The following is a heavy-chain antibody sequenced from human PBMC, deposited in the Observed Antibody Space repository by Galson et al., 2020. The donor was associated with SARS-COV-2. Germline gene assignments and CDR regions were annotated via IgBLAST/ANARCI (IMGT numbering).Heavy chain of an antibody. Sequence: GGSLRLSCAASGFTFSSYGMHWVRQAPGKGLEWVAVISYDGSNKYYADSVKGRFTISRDNSKNTLYLQMNSLRAEDTAVYYCAKAIYSSGWYSGSPDYWGQGTLVTVSS. CDR1: GFTFSSYG. D-gene: IGHD6-19*01. J-gene: IGHJ4*02. V-gene: IGHV3-30*18. CDR2: ISYDGSNK. CDR3: AKAIYSSGWYSGSPDY.